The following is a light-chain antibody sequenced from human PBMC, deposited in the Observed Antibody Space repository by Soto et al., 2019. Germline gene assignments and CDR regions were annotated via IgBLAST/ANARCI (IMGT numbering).Light chain of an antibody. Sequence: QSALTQPASVSGSPGQSITISCTGTSSDVGAYNYVSWYQQHPGKAPKLMIYEVSNRPPGVSNRFSGSKSSNTASLTISGLQAEDEGDYYCSSYTSGSTWVFGGGTKRTVL. CDR3: SSYTSGSTWV. V-gene: IGLV2-14*01. J-gene: IGLJ3*02. CDR1: SSDVGAYNY. CDR2: EVS.